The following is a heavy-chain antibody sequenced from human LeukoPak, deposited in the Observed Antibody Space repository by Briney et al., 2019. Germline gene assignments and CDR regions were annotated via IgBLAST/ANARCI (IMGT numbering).Heavy chain of an antibody. Sequence: ASVKVSCKTSGYTFTSYGIIWVRLAPGQGLEWTGWVSPYNGNTNYAQKLQGKVTMTTDTSTRTAYMELRSLRSDDTAVYFCAREITTGNFVYWGQGTLVTVSS. CDR3: AREITTGNFVY. J-gene: IGHJ4*02. CDR1: GYTFTSYG. CDR2: VSPYNGNT. V-gene: IGHV1-18*01. D-gene: IGHD4-11*01.